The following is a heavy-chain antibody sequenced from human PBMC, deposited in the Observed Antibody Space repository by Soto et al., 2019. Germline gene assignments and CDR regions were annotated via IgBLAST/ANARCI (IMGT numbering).Heavy chain of an antibody. D-gene: IGHD2-15*01. Sequence: SETLSLTCAVYGGSFSGYYWSWIRQPPGKGLEWIGEINHSGSTNYNPSLKSRVTISVDTSKNQFSLKLSSVTAADTAVYYCARGQNIVVMVAATPYFDYWGQGTLVTVSS. V-gene: IGHV4-34*01. J-gene: IGHJ4*02. CDR1: GGSFSGYY. CDR3: ARGQNIVVMVAATPYFDY. CDR2: INHSGST.